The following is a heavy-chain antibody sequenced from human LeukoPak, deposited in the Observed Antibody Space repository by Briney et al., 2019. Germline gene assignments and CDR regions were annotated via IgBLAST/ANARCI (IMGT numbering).Heavy chain of an antibody. V-gene: IGHV1-69*05. J-gene: IGHJ4*02. CDR3: VSRHYYDRSGEIDY. CDR1: GGTFSSYA. CDR2: IIPIFGTA. Sequence: GSSVKVSCKASGGTFSSYAISWVRQAPGQGLEWMGRIIPIFGTANYAQKFQGRVTITTDESTSTAYMELSSPRSEDTAVYYCVSRHYYDRSGEIDYWGQGTLVTVSS. D-gene: IGHD3-22*01.